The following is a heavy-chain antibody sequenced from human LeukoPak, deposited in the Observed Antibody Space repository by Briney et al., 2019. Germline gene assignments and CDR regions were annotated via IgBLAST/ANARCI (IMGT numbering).Heavy chain of an antibody. D-gene: IGHD6-13*01. V-gene: IGHV3-23*01. CDR1: GFTFSSYA. J-gene: IGHJ4*02. CDR2: ISDNGGST. Sequence: GGSLRLSCAASGFTFSSYAMSWVRQAPGKGLEWVSTISDNGGSTYYADSVKGRFTISIDNSKNTLYLQMNSLRAEDTAVYYCAKPPPDSSSWLFDYWGQGALVTVSS. CDR3: AKPPPDSSSWLFDY.